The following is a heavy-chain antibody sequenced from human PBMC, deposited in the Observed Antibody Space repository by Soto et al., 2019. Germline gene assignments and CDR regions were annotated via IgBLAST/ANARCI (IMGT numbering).Heavy chain of an antibody. J-gene: IGHJ3*02. D-gene: IGHD2-2*01. V-gene: IGHV1-2*04. CDR1: GYTFSGFY. Sequence: ASVKVSCKASGYTFSGFYMHWVRQAQGQGLEWMGWINPNSGGTKYAQKFQGWVTMTRDTSISTAYMELSRLRSDDTAVYYCATHYSRGDAFDIWGQGTMVTVSS. CDR2: INPNSGGT. CDR3: ATHYSRGDAFDI.